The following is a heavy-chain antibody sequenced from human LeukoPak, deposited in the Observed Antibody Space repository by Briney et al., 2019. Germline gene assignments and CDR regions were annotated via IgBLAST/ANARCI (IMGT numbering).Heavy chain of an antibody. D-gene: IGHD2-2*01. CDR1: GFTFSNAW. V-gene: IGHV3-15*01. CDR3: TTDGLLKDIVVVPAAIGDNWFDP. Sequence: KPGGSLRLSCAASGFTFSNAWMSWVRQAPGKGLEWVGRIKSKTDGGTTDYAAPAKGRFTISRDDSKNTLYLQMNSLKTEDTAVYYCTTDGLLKDIVVVPAAIGDNWFDPWGQGTLVTVSS. J-gene: IGHJ5*02. CDR2: IKSKTDGGTT.